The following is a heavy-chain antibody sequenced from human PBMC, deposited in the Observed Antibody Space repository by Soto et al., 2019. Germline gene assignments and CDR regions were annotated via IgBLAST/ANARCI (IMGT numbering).Heavy chain of an antibody. CDR2: IYLGDSDT. D-gene: IGHD3-3*01. J-gene: IGHJ4*02. CDR3: ARHLGDFWGGYD. CDR1: GYTFNTYW. V-gene: IGHV5-51*01. Sequence: EVQLVQSGAEVKKPGESLKISCKASGYTFNTYWIIWVRQMPGKGLEWMGTIYLGDSDTRYNPSFRDQVTISADKSTATAFLQWSSLKASDTALYYCARHLGDFWGGYDWGQGTLVTASS.